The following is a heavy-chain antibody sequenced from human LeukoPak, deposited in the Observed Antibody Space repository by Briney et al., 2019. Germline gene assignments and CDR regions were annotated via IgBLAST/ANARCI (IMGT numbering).Heavy chain of an antibody. J-gene: IGHJ5*02. D-gene: IGHD6-13*01. CDR1: GGSFSGYY. CDR2: IDHSGST. V-gene: IGHV4-34*01. Sequence: SETLSLTCAVYGGSFSGYYWSWIRQPPGKGLEWIGEIDHSGSTNYNPSLKSRVTISVDTSKNQFSLKLSSVTAADTAVYYCARGGELAAAGNNWFDPWGQGTLVTVSS. CDR3: ARGGELAAAGNNWFDP.